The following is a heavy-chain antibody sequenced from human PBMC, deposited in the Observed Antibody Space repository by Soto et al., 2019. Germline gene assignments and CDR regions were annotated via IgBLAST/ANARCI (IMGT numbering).Heavy chain of an antibody. D-gene: IGHD3-10*01. V-gene: IGHV4-59*08. Sequence: QVQLQESGPGLVKPSETLSLTCTVSGRSIRTNYWSLVRQPPGKGLEWIGYFHYSGSTSYNPSLTNRVNTSVDTSTNQFSLKLSSVSAADTAVYYCARPLAMVRGEAYFDLWGRGTLVTVSS. CDR3: ARPLAMVRGEAYFDL. CDR1: GRSIRTNY. J-gene: IGHJ2*01. CDR2: FHYSGST.